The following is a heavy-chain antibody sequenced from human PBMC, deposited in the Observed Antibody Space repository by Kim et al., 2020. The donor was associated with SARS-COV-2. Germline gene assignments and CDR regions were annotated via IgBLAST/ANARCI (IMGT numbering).Heavy chain of an antibody. V-gene: IGHV4-34*01. CDR3: ARGQGVVLLWFGELLPGIGSHHGMDV. J-gene: IGHJ6*02. CDR2: INHSGST. Sequence: SETLSLTCAVYGGSFSGYYWSWIRQPPGKGLEWIGEINHSGSTNYNPSLKSRVTISVDTSKNQFSLKLSSVTAADTAVYYCARGQGVVLLWFGELLPGIGSHHGMDVWGQGTTVTVSS. CDR1: GGSFSGYY. D-gene: IGHD3-10*01.